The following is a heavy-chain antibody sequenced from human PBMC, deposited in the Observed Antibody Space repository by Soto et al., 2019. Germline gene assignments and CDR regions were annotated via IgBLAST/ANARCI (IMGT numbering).Heavy chain of an antibody. D-gene: IGHD3-16*01. V-gene: IGHV1-69*12. CDR3: ARLWGSADPDS. J-gene: IGHJ4*02. Sequence: QVQLVQSGAEVKKPGSSVKVSCKSSGDAFKTYSVSWVRQAPGQGLEWMGGIIPILGKPMYAQKFQGRGSLTADEATATVILAVTRLLSEGPTIYFCARLWGSADPDSWGQGTRVTVSS. CDR1: GDAFKTYS. CDR2: IIPILGKP.